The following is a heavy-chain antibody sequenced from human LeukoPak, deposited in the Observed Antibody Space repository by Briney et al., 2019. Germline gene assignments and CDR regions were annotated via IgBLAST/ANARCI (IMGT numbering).Heavy chain of an antibody. J-gene: IGHJ3*02. CDR1: GGSFSGYY. CDR2: INHSGST. Sequence: PSETLSLTCAVYGGSFSGYYWSWIRQPPGKGLEWIGEINHSGSTNYNPSLKSRVTISVDTSKNQFSLKLSSVTAADTAVYYCARSYPGVVAFDIWGQGTMVTVSS. V-gene: IGHV4-34*01. D-gene: IGHD2-15*01. CDR3: ARSYPGVVAFDI.